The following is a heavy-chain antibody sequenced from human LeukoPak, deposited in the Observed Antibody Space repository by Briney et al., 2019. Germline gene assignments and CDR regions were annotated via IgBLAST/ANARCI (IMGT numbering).Heavy chain of an antibody. J-gene: IGHJ4*02. V-gene: IGHV4-39*01. CDR1: GASITSSTYY. CDR2: IYNSGST. D-gene: IGHD3-22*01. Sequence: SETLSLTCTVSGASITSSTYYWGWIRQPPGKGLEWIGRIYNSGSTYYNPSLKSRVTISVDTSKIHFSLKLSSVTAADTAVYYCARHGYDSGGYYLGGVDYWGQGTLVTVSS. CDR3: ARHGYDSGGYYLGGVDY.